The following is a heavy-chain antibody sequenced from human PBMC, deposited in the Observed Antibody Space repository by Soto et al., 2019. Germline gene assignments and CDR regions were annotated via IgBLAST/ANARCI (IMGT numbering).Heavy chain of an antibody. CDR3: ARGTNLRCFD. V-gene: IGHV4-34*01. J-gene: IGHJ4*02. CDR2: INHSGST. Sequence: QVQLQQWGAGLLKPSETLSLTCAAYGGSFGAYYWTWIRQPPGKGLEWIGEINHSGSTNYNPSLESRVTISVDPSKNQFSRKLSSVTAADTAVYYCARGTNLRCFDWGQGTLVTVSS. CDR1: GGSFGAYY. D-gene: IGHD3-9*01.